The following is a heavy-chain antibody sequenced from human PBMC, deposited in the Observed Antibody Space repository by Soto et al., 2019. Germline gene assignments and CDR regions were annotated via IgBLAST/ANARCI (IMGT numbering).Heavy chain of an antibody. CDR1: GFTYSNFW. CDR3: VRSRYGYGFEF. D-gene: IGHD5-12*01. J-gene: IGHJ4*02. Sequence: GGSLRLSCVASGFTYSNFWMNWVRQAPGKGLEWVANIKPDGIDKYYEDSVKGRFTTFRDNAKNSLFLQMNSLRVEDTAVYYCVRSRYGYGFEFWGQGTLVTVSS. V-gene: IGHV3-7*01. CDR2: IKPDGIDK.